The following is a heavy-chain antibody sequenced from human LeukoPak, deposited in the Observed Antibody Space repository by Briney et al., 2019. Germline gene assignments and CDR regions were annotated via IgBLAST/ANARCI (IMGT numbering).Heavy chain of an antibody. V-gene: IGHV1-18*01. J-gene: IGHJ3*02. CDR1: GYTFTSQG. D-gene: IGHD3-22*01. CDR2: ISAYTGNT. CDR3: ARHQLHGSGYYLPQVENAFDI. Sequence: ASVKVSCKASGYTFTSQGISWVRQAPGQGLEWMGWISAYTGNTNYAQKLQGRATMTTDTSTSTAYMELRSLRSDDTAVYYCARHQLHGSGYYLPQVENAFDIWGQGTAVTVSS.